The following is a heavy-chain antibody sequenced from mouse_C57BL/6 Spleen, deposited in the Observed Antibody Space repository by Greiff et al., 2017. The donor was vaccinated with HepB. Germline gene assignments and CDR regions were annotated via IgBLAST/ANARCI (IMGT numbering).Heavy chain of an antibody. CDR1: GYTFTSYW. CDR2: INPSSGYT. CDR3: SRDYGSPYYLDY. Sequence: VQLQQSGAELAKPGASVKLSCKASGYTFTSYWMHWVNQRPGQGLEWIGYINPSSGYTKYNQKFKDKATLTADKSSSTAYMQLSSLTYEDSAVFYCSRDYGSPYYLDYWGQGTTLTVSS. D-gene: IGHD1-1*01. V-gene: IGHV1-7*01. J-gene: IGHJ2*01.